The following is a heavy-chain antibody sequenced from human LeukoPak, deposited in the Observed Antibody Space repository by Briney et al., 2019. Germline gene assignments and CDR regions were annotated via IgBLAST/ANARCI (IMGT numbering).Heavy chain of an antibody. V-gene: IGHV1-24*01. CDR1: GYTLTELS. CDR3: ATPFNWNDAPGAFDI. Sequence: ASVKVSCKVSGYTLTELSMHWVRQAPGKGLEWMGGFDPEDGETIYAQKFQGRVTMTEDTSTDTAYMELSSLRSEDTAVYYCATPFNWNDAPGAFDIWGQGTMVTVSS. CDR2: FDPEDGET. D-gene: IGHD1-20*01. J-gene: IGHJ3*02.